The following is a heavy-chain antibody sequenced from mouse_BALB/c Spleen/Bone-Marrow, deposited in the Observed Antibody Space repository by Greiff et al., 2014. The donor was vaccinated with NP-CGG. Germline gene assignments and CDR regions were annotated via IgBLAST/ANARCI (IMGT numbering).Heavy chain of an antibody. CDR2: INPSNGVT. V-gene: IGHV1S81*02. J-gene: IGHJ1*01. CDR1: GYTFTNYY. CDR3: TRSGFYGYGTYFDV. Sequence: QVQLQQSGAELVKPRASVKLSCKVSGYTFTNYYVYWVKQRPGQGLEWIGEINPSNGVTNFNEKFMIKATLTVDSSSSTAYMHLSSLTSEDSAVYYCTRSGFYGYGTYFDVWGAGTTVTVSS. D-gene: IGHD1-2*01.